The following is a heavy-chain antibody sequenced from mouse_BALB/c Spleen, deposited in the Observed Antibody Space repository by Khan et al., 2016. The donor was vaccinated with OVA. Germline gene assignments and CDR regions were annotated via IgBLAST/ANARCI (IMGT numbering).Heavy chain of an antibody. Sequence: EVELVESGPGLVKPSQSLSLTCTVTGYSITSGYGWNWIRQFPGNKLEWMSYISYSGSTNYNTSLKSRISITRDTSKNQFFLQLNSVTTEDTATYYCARTARIKYWGQGTTLTVSS. CDR2: ISYSGST. CDR1: GYSITSGYG. J-gene: IGHJ2*01. CDR3: ARTARIKY. D-gene: IGHD1-2*01. V-gene: IGHV3-2*02.